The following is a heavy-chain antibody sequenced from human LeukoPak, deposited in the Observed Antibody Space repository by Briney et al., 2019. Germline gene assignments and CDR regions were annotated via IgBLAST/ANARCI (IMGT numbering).Heavy chain of an antibody. CDR1: GYTLTELS. D-gene: IGHD3-10*01. V-gene: IGHV1-24*01. Sequence: ASVKVSCKVSGYTLTELSMHWVRQAPGKGLEWMGGFDPEDGETIYAQKFQGRVTITADESTSTAYMELSSLRSEDTAVYYCARDRWVPRYSGSVFDYWGQGTLVTVSS. CDR2: FDPEDGET. CDR3: ARDRWVPRYSGSVFDY. J-gene: IGHJ4*02.